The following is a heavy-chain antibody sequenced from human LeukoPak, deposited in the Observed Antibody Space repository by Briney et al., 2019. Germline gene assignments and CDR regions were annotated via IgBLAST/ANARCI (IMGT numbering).Heavy chain of an antibody. V-gene: IGHV4-38-2*01. CDR2: IYHTGSA. CDR3: ARANDRGGTSPLDY. D-gene: IGHD2-2*01. CDR1: NYYISSGSY. Sequence: SETLSLTCGVSNYYISSGSYWSWIRQPPGKGLEWIGSIYHTGSAYYSSSLQSRVTISVDTSKNQFSVKLSSVTVADTAVYYCARANDRGGTSPLDYWGQGTLVTVSS. J-gene: IGHJ4*02.